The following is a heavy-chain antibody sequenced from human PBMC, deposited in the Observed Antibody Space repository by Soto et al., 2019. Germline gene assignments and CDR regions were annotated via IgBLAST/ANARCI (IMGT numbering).Heavy chain of an antibody. J-gene: IGHJ4*02. CDR2: VYVTGTGT. Sequence: QVQLVQSGAEVKKPGASVKVSCKASGHPFTTYHLHWVRQAPGQGLEWMGIVYVTGTGTRSAQKFQGRLTMTRDRSTSTVYMELSSLRSEDTAVYYCARPEGYGAGSYYFDSWGQGTLVTVSS. CDR1: GHPFTTYH. V-gene: IGHV1-46*01. CDR3: ARPEGYGAGSYYFDS. D-gene: IGHD3-10*01.